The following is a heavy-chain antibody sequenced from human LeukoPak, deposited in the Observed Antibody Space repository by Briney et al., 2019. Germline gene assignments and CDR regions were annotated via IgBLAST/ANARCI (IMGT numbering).Heavy chain of an antibody. D-gene: IGHD3-3*01. CDR2: IYYSGST. CDR1: GGSISSSSYY. V-gene: IGHV4-39*01. CDR3: ARVSYDFWSGGFDY. Sequence: SGTLSLTCAVSGGSISSSSYYWGWIRQPPGKGLEWIGSIYYSGSTYYNPSLKSRVTISVDTSKNQFSLKLSSVTAADTAVYYCARVSYDFWSGGFDYWGQGTLVTVSS. J-gene: IGHJ4*02.